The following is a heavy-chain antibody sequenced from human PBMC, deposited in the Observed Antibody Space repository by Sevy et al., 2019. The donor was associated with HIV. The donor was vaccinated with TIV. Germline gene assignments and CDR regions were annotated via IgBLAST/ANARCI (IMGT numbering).Heavy chain of an antibody. CDR2: ISAYNGNT. V-gene: IGHV1-18*01. CDR1: GYTFTSYG. D-gene: IGHD6-6*01. CDR3: ARPSDGGQLVHFDY. J-gene: IGHJ4*02. Sequence: ASVKVSCKASGYTFTSYGISWVRQAPGQGLEWIGWISAYNGNTNYAQKLQGRVTMTTDTSTSTAYMELRSLRSDDTAVYYCARPSDGGQLVHFDYWGQGTLVTVSS.